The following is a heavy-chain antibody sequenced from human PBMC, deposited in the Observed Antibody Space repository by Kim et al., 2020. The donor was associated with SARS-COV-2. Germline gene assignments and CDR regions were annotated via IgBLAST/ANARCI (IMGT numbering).Heavy chain of an antibody. CDR1: GFRFSSCS. CDR2: ISSSSSSI. D-gene: IGHD3-10*01. J-gene: IGHJ4*02. CDR3: ARDDPDYYYGSGSYPPSDY. V-gene: IGHV3-48*02. Sequence: GSLRLSCAASGFRFSSCSMNWVRQAPGKGLEWVAYISSSSSSIFYADSVKGRFTISRDNAKNSLFLQMSGLRDEDTAVYYCARDDPDYYYGSGSYPPSDYWGQGTLVTVSS.